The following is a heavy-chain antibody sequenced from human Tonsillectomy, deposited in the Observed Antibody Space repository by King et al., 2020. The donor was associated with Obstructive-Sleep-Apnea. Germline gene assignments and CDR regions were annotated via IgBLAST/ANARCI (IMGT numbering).Heavy chain of an antibody. Sequence: VQLQESGPGLVKPSETLSLTCTVSGGSISSYYWSWIRQPPGKGLEWIGYIYYSGSTNYNPSLKSRVTISVDTSKNQFSLKLSSVTAADTAVYYCARPFSGGWPDDAFDIWGQGKMVTVSS. D-gene: IGHD1-26*01. CDR1: GGSISSYY. CDR2: IYYSGST. J-gene: IGHJ3*02. CDR3: ARPFSGGWPDDAFDI. V-gene: IGHV4-59*08.